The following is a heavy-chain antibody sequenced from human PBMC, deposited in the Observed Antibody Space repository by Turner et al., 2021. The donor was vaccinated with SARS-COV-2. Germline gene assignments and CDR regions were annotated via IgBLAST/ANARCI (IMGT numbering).Heavy chain of an antibody. V-gene: IGHV1-69*01. CDR1: GGTFSSYA. CDR3: ARGEVGYCSGGRCYSGSY. J-gene: IGHJ4*02. CDR2: IIPIFGTA. D-gene: IGHD2-15*01. Sequence: QVQLVQSGAEVQKPGSSVKVSCKASGGTFSSYAISWVRQAPGQGLEWMGGIIPIFGTANYAQKFQGRVTITADESTSTAYMELSSLRSEDTAVYYCARGEVGYCSGGRCYSGSYWGQGTLVTVSS.